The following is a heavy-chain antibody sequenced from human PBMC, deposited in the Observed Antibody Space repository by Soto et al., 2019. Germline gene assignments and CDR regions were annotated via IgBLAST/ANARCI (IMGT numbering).Heavy chain of an antibody. CDR3: TRDEGGRYDNWSNP. CDR1: TFNSYS. Sequence: EVQLVESGGGLVKPGGSLRLSCTFTFNSYSLNWVRQAPGKGLEWVSSISSGSAYIKYADSVKGRFTISRDNANNLLYHKRRGLRVDDTPVFYCTRDEGGRYDNWSNPWGQGTLVTVSS. V-gene: IGHV3-21*06. D-gene: IGHD1-26*01. J-gene: IGHJ5*02. CDR2: ISSGSAYI.